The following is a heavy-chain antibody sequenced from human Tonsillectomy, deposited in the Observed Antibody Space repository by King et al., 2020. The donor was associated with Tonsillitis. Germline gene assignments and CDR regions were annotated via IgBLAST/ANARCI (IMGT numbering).Heavy chain of an antibody. V-gene: IGHV1-2*07. D-gene: IGHD1-1*01. Sequence: VQLVESGAEVKKPGTSGKVSCQASGYTFTDYHMHWVRQAPGQCLEWMAWIYPNKGYPNYAHKFQGRISLTRETSINSLNMDLTSLTSDDTALYYCVRENWYYDYWGQGTLVTVSS. CDR1: GYTFTDYH. CDR2: IYPNKGYP. J-gene: IGHJ4*02. CDR3: VRENWYYDY.